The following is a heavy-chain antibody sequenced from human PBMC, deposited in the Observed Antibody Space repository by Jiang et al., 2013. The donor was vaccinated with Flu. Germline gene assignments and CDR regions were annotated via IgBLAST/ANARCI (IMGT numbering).Heavy chain of an antibody. D-gene: IGHD3-22*01. V-gene: IGHV3-23*01. CDR1: GFTFSIYA. CDR2: MSGSGGST. CDR3: AQDKDYDSSGPQI. Sequence: VQLLESGGGLVQPGGSLRLSCAASGFTFSIYAMSWVRQAPGKGLEWVSVMSGSGGSTYYADSVKGRFIISRDNSKNTLYLQMDSLRVEDTAVYYCAQDKDYDSSGPQIWGQGTLVTVSS. J-gene: IGHJ4*02.